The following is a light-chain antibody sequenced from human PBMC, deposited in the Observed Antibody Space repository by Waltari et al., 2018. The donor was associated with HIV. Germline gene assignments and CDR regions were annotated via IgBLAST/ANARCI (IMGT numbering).Light chain of an antibody. Sequence: DIVMTQSPLSLPVTPGEPASISCRSSQSLLHSNGYNYLDWYLQKPGQSPQLLIYLGSTRASGVPDRFSGSGSGTDCTLKISRVEAEDVGVYYCMQALQTPLYTFGQGTKLEIK. CDR2: LGS. CDR3: MQALQTPLYT. CDR1: QSLLHSNGYNY. J-gene: IGKJ2*01. V-gene: IGKV2-28*01.